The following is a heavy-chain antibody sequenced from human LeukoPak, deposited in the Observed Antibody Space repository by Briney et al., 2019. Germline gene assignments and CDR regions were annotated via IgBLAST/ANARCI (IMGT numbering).Heavy chain of an antibody. CDR3: TTITMVRGDPPFDY. CDR1: GFTFSSYG. Sequence: GGSLRLSCAAPGFTFSSYGMSWVRQAPGKGLEWVSGISHTGGSTYYADSVKGRFTISRDNSKNTVYVEVNSLRAEDTALYYCTTITMVRGDPPFDYWGQGTLVTVSS. D-gene: IGHD3-10*01. J-gene: IGHJ4*02. V-gene: IGHV3-23*01. CDR2: ISHTGGST.